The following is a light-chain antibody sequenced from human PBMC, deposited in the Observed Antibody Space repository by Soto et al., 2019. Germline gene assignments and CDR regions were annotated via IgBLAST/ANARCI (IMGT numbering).Light chain of an antibody. CDR2: GAS. CDR1: QSISSY. J-gene: IGKJ2*01. Sequence: DIQMTQSPSSLSASVGDRVTVTCRASQSISSYLNWYQQRPGEAPKLLIYGASTSQSGVPSRFSGNGSGTDFPLTISSLQPEDFATYYCQQSYTTPPGTFGQGTKLEIK. V-gene: IGKV1-39*01. CDR3: QQSYTTPPGT.